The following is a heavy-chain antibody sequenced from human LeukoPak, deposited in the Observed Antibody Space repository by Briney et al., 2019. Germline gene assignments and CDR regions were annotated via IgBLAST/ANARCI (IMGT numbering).Heavy chain of an antibody. J-gene: IGHJ4*02. CDR3: AKGDWNYGDFDY. D-gene: IGHD1-7*01. V-gene: IGHV3-23*01. CDR1: GFTFDNYA. CDR2: VSSSGGNT. Sequence: GGSLRVSCAASGFTFDNYAMNWVRQAPGKGLEWVSGVSSSGGNTYYADSVKGRFTISRDNSKNTQYLQMNSLRAEDAAVYYCAKGDWNYGDFDYWGQGTLVTVSS.